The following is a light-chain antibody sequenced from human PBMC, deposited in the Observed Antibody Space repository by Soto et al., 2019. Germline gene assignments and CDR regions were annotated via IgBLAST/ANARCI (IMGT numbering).Light chain of an antibody. CDR1: QSISNF. J-gene: IGKJ3*01. Sequence: DIRMTQSPSSLSASVGDRVSITCRASQSISNFLNWYQQKPGKAPKLLIYAASNLQSGVPSMFRGSASRTDFTLSITSLQPEDFATYYCQHSYSSPAFTFGPGTKVDVK. CDR3: QHSYSSPAFT. CDR2: AAS. V-gene: IGKV1-39*01.